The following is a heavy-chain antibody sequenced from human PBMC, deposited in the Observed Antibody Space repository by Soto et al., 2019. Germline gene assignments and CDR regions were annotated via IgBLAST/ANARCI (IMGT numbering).Heavy chain of an antibody. Sequence: EVQLLESGGRLVQPGGSLRLSCAASGFTFSTYAMNWVRQAPGKGLEWVSAISVSGSSTYYADSVKGRFTISRDNSKNTLYLQMNSLRAEDTAVYYCAKDEPITFGGVIGFADYWGQGTLVTVSS. J-gene: IGHJ4*02. D-gene: IGHD3-16*02. CDR2: ISVSGSST. CDR1: GFTFSTYA. V-gene: IGHV3-23*01. CDR3: AKDEPITFGGVIGFADY.